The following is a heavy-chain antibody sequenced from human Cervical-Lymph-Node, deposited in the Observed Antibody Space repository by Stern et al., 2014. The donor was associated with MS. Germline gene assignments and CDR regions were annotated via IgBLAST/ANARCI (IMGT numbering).Heavy chain of an antibody. CDR1: GYTFDTYS. V-gene: IGHV5-51*01. Sequence: VQLVESGAEVKNPGASLRVSCKGSGYTFDTYSIGWVRQTPGKGLEWSGIIYPGDSDPRYSPSFQGQFTISADKSIDTAYLQWSSLKASDTALYCCAREGARSLDVWGQGTTVTVSS. CDR2: IYPGDSDP. CDR3: AREGARSLDV. D-gene: IGHD3-16*01. J-gene: IGHJ6*02.